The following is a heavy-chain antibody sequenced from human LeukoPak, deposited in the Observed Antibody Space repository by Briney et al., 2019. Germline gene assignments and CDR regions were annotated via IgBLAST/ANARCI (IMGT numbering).Heavy chain of an antibody. CDR1: GFTFSSYA. V-gene: IGHV3-30*04. CDR3: ARLPETPHDAFDI. Sequence: GGSLRLSCAASGFTFSSYAMHWVRQAPGKGLEWVAVTSYDGSNKYYADSVKGRFTISRDNSKNTLYLQMNSLRAEDTAVYYCARLPETPHDAFDIWGQGTMVTVSS. CDR2: TSYDGSNK. J-gene: IGHJ3*02.